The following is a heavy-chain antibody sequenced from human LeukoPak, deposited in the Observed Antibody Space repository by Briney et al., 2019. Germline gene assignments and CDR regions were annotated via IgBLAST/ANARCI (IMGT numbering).Heavy chain of an antibody. J-gene: IGHJ4*02. V-gene: IGHV3-33*06. CDR3: AKSYDSSGYYDYYFDY. D-gene: IGHD3-22*01. Sequence: PGGSLRLSCAASGFTFSSYGMHWVRQAPGKELEWVAVIWYDGSNKYYADSVKGRFTISRDNSKNTLYLQMNSLRAEDTAVYYCAKSYDSSGYYDYYFDYWGQGTLVTVSS. CDR1: GFTFSSYG. CDR2: IWYDGSNK.